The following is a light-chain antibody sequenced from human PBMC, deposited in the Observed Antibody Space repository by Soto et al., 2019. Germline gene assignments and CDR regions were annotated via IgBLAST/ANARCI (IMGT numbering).Light chain of an antibody. CDR2: GAS. V-gene: IGKV3-20*01. CDR1: QSVGGVY. Sequence: EIVLTQSPGTLSLSPGERATLSCRASQSVGGVYLAWYQNRPGQAPSLLIYGASTRATGIPNRFSGSGSGTNFTLTNNRLEPEDFAVYYCQQYGTSPYTFGQGTKLEIK. CDR3: QQYGTSPYT. J-gene: IGKJ2*01.